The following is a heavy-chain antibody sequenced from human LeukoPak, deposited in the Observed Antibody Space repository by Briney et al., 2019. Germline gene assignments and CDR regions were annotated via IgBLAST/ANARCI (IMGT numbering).Heavy chain of an antibody. CDR2: INHGGST. V-gene: IGHV4-4*02. Sequence: SGTLSLTCAVSGGSINSNDRWSWVRLPPGKGLEGIGEINHGGSTNYNPSLKSRVTISVDTSKNQFSLKLSSVTAADMAVYYCARRGWLQFTHMDVWGKGTTVTVSS. CDR1: GGSINSNDR. J-gene: IGHJ6*03. CDR3: ARRGWLQFTHMDV. D-gene: IGHD5-24*01.